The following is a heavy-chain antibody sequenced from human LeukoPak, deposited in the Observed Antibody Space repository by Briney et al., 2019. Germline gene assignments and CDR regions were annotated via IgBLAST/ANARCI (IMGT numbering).Heavy chain of an antibody. J-gene: IGHJ4*02. CDR2: ISSSSSYI. CDR1: GFTFSSHS. D-gene: IGHD1-7*01. CDR3: ARGSMNYAVFDY. Sequence: PGGSLRHSCAASGFTFSSHSMNWLRQAPGKGLEWVSSISSSSSYIYYADSVKGRFTISRDNAKNSLYLQMNSLRAEDTAVYYCARGSMNYAVFDYWGQGTLVTVSS. V-gene: IGHV3-21*01.